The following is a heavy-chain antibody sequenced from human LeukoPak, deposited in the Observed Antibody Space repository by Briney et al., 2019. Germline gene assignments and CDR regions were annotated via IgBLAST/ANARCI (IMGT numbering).Heavy chain of an antibody. D-gene: IGHD3-22*01. CDR1: GGSFSGYY. J-gene: IGHJ4*02. CDR3: ARADYYDSSGIDY. Sequence: PSETLSLTCAVSGGSFSGYYWSWIRQPPGKGLEWIGEINHRGSTNYNPALKRRVTISVDTSKNQFSLKLSSVTAADTAVYYCARADYYDSSGIDYWGQGTLVTVSS. CDR2: INHRGST. V-gene: IGHV4-34*01.